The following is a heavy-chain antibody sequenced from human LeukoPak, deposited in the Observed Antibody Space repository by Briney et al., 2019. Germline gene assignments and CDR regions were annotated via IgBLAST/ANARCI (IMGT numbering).Heavy chain of an antibody. J-gene: IGHJ6*03. Sequence: GTSVKVSCKASGYTFTGYYMHWVRQAPGQGLEWMGWINPNSGGTNYAQKFQGWVTMTRDTSISTAYMELSRLRSDDTAVYYCARGVGIRFLEWFAYYYYYMDVWGKGTTVTVSS. CDR3: ARGVGIRFLEWFAYYYYYMDV. D-gene: IGHD3-3*01. CDR1: GYTFTGYY. V-gene: IGHV1-2*04. CDR2: INPNSGGT.